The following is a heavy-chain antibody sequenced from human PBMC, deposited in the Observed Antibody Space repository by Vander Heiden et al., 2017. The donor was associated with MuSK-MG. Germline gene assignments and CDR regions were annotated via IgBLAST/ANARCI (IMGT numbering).Heavy chain of an antibody. CDR1: GGSISSSSYY. V-gene: IGHV4-39*01. Sequence: QVQLQESVQGLVKPSATMSLTCTVSGGSISSSSYYWGWIRQPPGKGLEWIGSTYHSGSMDDNQSLKSRVTISVDTSKNQFPLQMSSVTAADTAVYYFARHLGAKFDPWVQGPMVTISS. CDR3: ARHLGAKFDP. CDR2: TYHSGSM. J-gene: IGHJ5*02.